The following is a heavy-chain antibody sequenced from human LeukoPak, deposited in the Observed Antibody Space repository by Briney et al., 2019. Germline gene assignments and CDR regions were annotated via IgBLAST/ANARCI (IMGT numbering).Heavy chain of an antibody. D-gene: IGHD6-19*01. CDR2: ISYDGSNK. Sequence: PGRSLRLSCAASGFTFSSYATHWVRQAPGKGLEWVAVISYDGSNKYYADSVKGRFTISRDNSKNTLYLQMNSLRAEDTAVYYCAREILSGWYRNVDYWGQGTLVTVSS. V-gene: IGHV3-30*04. CDR1: GFTFSSYA. J-gene: IGHJ4*02. CDR3: AREILSGWYRNVDY.